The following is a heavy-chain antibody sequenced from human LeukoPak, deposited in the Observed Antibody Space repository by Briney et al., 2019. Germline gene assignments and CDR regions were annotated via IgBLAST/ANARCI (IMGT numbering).Heavy chain of an antibody. V-gene: IGHV4-59*01. CDR1: AASISSYY. J-gene: IGHJ3*02. CDR2: IYYSGST. Sequence: SETLSLTCTVSAASISSYYWSWIRQPPGEGLEWIAYIYYSGSTNYNPSLKSRVAISVDTSKNQVSLRLSSVTAADTAVYYCARGGSIVGTTPHDTFDIWGQGTVVTVS. CDR3: ARGGSIVGTTPHDTFDI. D-gene: IGHD1-26*01.